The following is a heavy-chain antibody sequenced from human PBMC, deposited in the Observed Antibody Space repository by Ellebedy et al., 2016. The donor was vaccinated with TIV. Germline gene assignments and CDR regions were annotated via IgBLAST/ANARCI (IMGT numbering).Heavy chain of an antibody. Sequence: GESLKISXAASGLSVNSDYMAWVRQAPGKGLEWVSCIYSAGSTNYADSVKGRFTIFRHNSNNTLYLQMNSLRPEDTAVYYCATKAVVANYYYYGMDVWGQGTTVTVSS. V-gene: IGHV3-53*04. CDR3: ATKAVVANYYYYGMDV. CDR2: IYSAGST. D-gene: IGHD2-15*01. J-gene: IGHJ6*02. CDR1: GLSVNSDY.